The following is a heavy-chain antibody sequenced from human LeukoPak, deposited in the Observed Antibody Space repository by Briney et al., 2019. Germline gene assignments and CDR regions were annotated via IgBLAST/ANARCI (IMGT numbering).Heavy chain of an antibody. V-gene: IGHV4-34*01. Sequence: PSETLSLTCAVYGGSFSGYYWSWIRQPPGKGLEWIGSIYYSGSTYYNPSLKSRVTISVDTSKNQFSLKLSSVTAADTAVYYCARHPDTMIVGEADYWGQGTLVTVSS. CDR1: GGSFSGYY. D-gene: IGHD3-22*01. CDR3: ARHPDTMIVGEADY. J-gene: IGHJ4*02. CDR2: IYYSGST.